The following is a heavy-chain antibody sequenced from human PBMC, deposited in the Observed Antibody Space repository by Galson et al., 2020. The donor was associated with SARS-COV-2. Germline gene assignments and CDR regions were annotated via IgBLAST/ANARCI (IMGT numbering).Heavy chain of an antibody. CDR1: GFTFSSYA. V-gene: IGHV3-30-3*01. J-gene: IGHJ6*02. D-gene: IGHD1-20*01. Sequence: GGSLRLSCAASGFTFSSYAMHWVRQAPGKGLEWVAVISYDGSNKYYADSVKGRFTISRDNSKNTLYLQMNSLRAEDTAVYYCARALTGGYYYGMDVWGQGTTVTVS. CDR2: ISYDGSNK. CDR3: ARALTGGYYYGMDV.